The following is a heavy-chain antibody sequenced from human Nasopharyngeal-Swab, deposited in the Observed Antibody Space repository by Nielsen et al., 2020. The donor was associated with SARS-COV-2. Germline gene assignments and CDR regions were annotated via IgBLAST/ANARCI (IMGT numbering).Heavy chain of an antibody. D-gene: IGHD6-13*01. CDR3: ARRYSSSWYGDYYYGMDV. CDR1: GYSFTSYW. CDR2: IYPGDSDT. Sequence: GESLKISCKGSGYSFTSYWISWVRQMPGKGLEWMGIIYPGDSDTRYSPSFQGQVTISADKSISTAYLQWSSLKASDSAMYYCARRYSSSWYGDYYYGMDVWGQGTTVTVSS. V-gene: IGHV5-51*01. J-gene: IGHJ6*02.